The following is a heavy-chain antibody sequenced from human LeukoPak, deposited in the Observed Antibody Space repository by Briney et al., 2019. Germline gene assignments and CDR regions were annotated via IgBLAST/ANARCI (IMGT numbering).Heavy chain of an antibody. J-gene: IGHJ3*02. CDR2: INPNSGGT. D-gene: IGHD1-14*01. CDR3: ARIGREGAFDI. CDR1: GYTFTSYG. Sequence: GASVKVSCKASGYTFTSYGISWVRQAPGQGLEWMGWINPNSGGTNYAQKFQGRVTMTRDTSISTAYMELSRLRSDDTAVYYCARIGREGAFDIWGQGTMVTVSS. V-gene: IGHV1-2*02.